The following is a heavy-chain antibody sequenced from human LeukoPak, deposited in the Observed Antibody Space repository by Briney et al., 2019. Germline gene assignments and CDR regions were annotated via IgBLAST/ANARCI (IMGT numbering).Heavy chain of an antibody. CDR2: INPNSGGT. J-gene: IGHJ5*02. CDR1: GYTFTGYY. Sequence: ASVNVSCKASGYTFTGYYMHWVRQAPGQGLEWMGWINPNSGGTNYAQKFQGWVTMTRDTSISTAYMELSRLRSDDTAVYYCARAPPRLYYYDSSGYSPWGQGTLVTVSS. D-gene: IGHD3-22*01. CDR3: ARAPPRLYYYDSSGYSP. V-gene: IGHV1-2*04.